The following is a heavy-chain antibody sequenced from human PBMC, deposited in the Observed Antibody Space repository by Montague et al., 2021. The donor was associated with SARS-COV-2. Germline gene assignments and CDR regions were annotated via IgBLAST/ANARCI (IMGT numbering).Heavy chain of an antibody. CDR3: ARGRSGFFNPLDY. V-gene: IGHV4-39*02. Sequence: SETLSLTCAVSDDSITSSTYYWAWIRQPPGKGLGWIGSFYYTGSTYYNPSLKSRVTMSVDTSKKHFSLNLNSVTAADTAVYYCARGRSGFFNPLDYWGQGTLVTVSS. CDR2: FYYTGST. D-gene: IGHD3-3*01. CDR1: DDSITSSTYY. J-gene: IGHJ4*02.